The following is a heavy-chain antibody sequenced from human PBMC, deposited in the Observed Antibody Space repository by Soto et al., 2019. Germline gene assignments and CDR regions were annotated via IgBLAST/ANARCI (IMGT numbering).Heavy chain of an antibody. V-gene: IGHV4-39*01. CDR1: GGSISSSSYS. Sequence: PSETLSLTCTVSGGSISSSSYSLGWIRQPPGKGLEWIGSIYYSGSTYYNPSLKSRVTISVDTSKNQFSLKLSSVTAADTAVYYCARLDYYGSGSYRIYFDYWGQGTLVTVSS. CDR2: IYYSGST. CDR3: ARLDYYGSGSYRIYFDY. D-gene: IGHD3-10*01. J-gene: IGHJ4*02.